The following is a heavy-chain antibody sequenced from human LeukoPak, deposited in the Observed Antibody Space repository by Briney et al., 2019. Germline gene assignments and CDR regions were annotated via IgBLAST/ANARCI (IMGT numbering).Heavy chain of an antibody. J-gene: IGHJ4*02. Sequence: SGTLSLTCAVSGDSISSSNWWSWVRQPPGKGLEWIGEIYHSGSTNYNPSLKSRVTISVDKSKNQFSLKLSSVTAADTAVYYCARNYYGSGSYYPYYFDYWGQGTLVTISS. V-gene: IGHV4-4*02. D-gene: IGHD3-10*01. CDR1: GDSISSSNW. CDR2: IYHSGST. CDR3: ARNYYGSGSYYPYYFDY.